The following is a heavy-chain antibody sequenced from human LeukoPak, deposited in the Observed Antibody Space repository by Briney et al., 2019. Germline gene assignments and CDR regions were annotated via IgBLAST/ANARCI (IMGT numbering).Heavy chain of an antibody. CDR2: ISGSADTT. J-gene: IGHJ4*02. V-gene: IGHV3-23*01. CDR3: AKGGGWLYYFDY. D-gene: IGHD6-19*01. CDR1: GFTFSTFA. Sequence: GGSLRLSCAASGFTFSTFAMNWVRQAPGKGLEWVSAISGSADTTYYADSVKGRFSISRDSSKNTVYLQMNSLRTEDTAVYYCAKGGGWLYYFDYWGQGTLVTVSS.